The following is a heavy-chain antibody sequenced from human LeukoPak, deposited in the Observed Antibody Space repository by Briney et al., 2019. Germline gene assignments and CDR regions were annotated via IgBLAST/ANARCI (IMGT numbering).Heavy chain of an antibody. D-gene: IGHD2-8*02. CDR2: IISGSGVTT. V-gene: IGHV3-23*01. CDR1: GFTFSIYG. CDR3: ARVGAVTGAFDY. Sequence: GGTLRLSCAASGFTFSIYGMSWVRQAPGKGLEWVSAIISGSGVTTYYADSVKGRFTISRDNAKNTLYLQMNSLRAEDTAVYYCARVGAVTGAFDYWGQGTLVTASS. J-gene: IGHJ4*02.